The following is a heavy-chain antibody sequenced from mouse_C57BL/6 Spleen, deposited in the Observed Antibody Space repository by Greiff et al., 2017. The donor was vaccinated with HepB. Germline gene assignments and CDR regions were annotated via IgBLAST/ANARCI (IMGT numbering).Heavy chain of an antibody. V-gene: IGHV1-64*01. CDR3: ARAYYDGSSTFEY. CDR2: IHPNSGST. D-gene: IGHD1-1*01. Sequence: QVQLQQPGAELVKPGASVKLSCKASGYTFTSYWMHWVKQRPGQGLEWIGMIHPNSGSTNYNEKFKSKATLTVDKSSSTAYMQLSSLTSEDSAVYYCARAYYDGSSTFEYWGQGTTLTVAS. CDR1: GYTFTSYW. J-gene: IGHJ2*01.